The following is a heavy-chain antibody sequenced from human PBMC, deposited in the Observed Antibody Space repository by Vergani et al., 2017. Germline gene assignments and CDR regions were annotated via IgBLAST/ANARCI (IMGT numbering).Heavy chain of an antibody. CDR1: GGSISSYY. CDR3: ASGGGYSYGFLLDY. Sequence: QVQLQESGPGLVKPSETLSLTCTVSGGSISSYYWSWIRQPPGKGLEWIGYIYYSGSTNYNPSLKSRVTISVDTSKNQFSLKLSSVTAADTAVYYCASGGGYSYGFLLDYWGQGTLVTVSS. V-gene: IGHV4-59*01. CDR2: IYYSGST. J-gene: IGHJ4*02. D-gene: IGHD5-18*01.